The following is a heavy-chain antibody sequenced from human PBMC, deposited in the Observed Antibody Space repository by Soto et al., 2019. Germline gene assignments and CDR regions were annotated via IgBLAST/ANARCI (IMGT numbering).Heavy chain of an antibody. J-gene: IGHJ6*03. V-gene: IGHV3-66*01. Sequence: GRSMRLSCAASGLTVSSNYMSWVRQTPGKGLEWVSVIYSGGSTYYADSVKGRFTISRDNSKNTLYLQMNSLRAEDTAVYYCARVNDGCSGGSCYSRYYYYYYMDVWGKGTTVTVSS. CDR3: ARVNDGCSGGSCYSRYYYYYYMDV. CDR2: IYSGGST. CDR1: GLTVSSNY. D-gene: IGHD2-15*01.